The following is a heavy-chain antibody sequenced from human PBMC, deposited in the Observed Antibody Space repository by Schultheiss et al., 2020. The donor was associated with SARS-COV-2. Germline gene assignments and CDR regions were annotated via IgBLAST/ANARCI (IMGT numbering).Heavy chain of an antibody. CDR1: GGSFSGYY. CDR3: ARDSTDFWSGGPTGYMDV. Sequence: SETLSLTCAVYGGSFSGYYWSWIRQPPGKGLEWIGYIYYSGSTNYNPSLKSRVTISVDTSKNQFSLKLSSVTAADTAVYYCARDSTDFWSGGPTGYMDVWGKGTTVTVSS. V-gene: IGHV4-59*01. J-gene: IGHJ6*03. D-gene: IGHD3-3*01. CDR2: IYYSGST.